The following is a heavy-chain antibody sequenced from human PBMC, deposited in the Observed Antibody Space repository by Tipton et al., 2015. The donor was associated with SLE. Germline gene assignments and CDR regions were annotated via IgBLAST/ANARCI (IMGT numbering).Heavy chain of an antibody. D-gene: IGHD3-22*01. CDR3: ATERTRCSGYTCSDAFDV. V-gene: IGHV4-59*01. J-gene: IGHJ3*01. CDR1: DGPISNFH. Sequence: LRLSCTVSDGPISNFHCSWIRQSPGKGLEWIGNIYYSGSTNFNPSLKSRVTISIDTSRNQFSLSLRSVTAADTAMYYCATERTRCSGYTCSDAFDVWGQGTVVTVSS. CDR2: IYYSGST.